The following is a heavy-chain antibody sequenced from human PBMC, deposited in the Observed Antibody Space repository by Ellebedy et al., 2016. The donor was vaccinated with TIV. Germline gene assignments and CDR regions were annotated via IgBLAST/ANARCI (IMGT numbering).Heavy chain of an antibody. D-gene: IGHD2-15*01. CDR1: GFTFTSSA. CDR2: IVVGSGNT. J-gene: IGHJ5*02. Sequence: AASVKVSCKASGFTFTSSAMQWVRQARGQRLEWIGWIVVGSGNTNYAQKFQERVTITRDMSTSTAYMELSSLRSEDTAVYYCATEGGFCSGGGCRWFDHWGQGTLVTVSS. V-gene: IGHV1-58*02. CDR3: ATEGGFCSGGGCRWFDH.